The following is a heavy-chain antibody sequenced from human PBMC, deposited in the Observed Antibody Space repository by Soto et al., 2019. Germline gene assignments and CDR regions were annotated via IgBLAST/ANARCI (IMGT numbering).Heavy chain of an antibody. CDR2: ISGSGGST. J-gene: IGHJ6*03. CDR1: GFPCSSYT. V-gene: IGHV3-23*01. CDR3: AKFGRLVSGSPDYYHYYYMDV. Sequence: GAVRRSCVDSGFPCSSYTMSWVRQAPGKGLEWVSAISGSGGSTYYADSVKGRFTISRDNSKNTLYLQMISLRAEGTAVYYCAKFGRLVSGSPDYYHYYYMDVWGKGTKSTFS. D-gene: IGHD3-10*01.